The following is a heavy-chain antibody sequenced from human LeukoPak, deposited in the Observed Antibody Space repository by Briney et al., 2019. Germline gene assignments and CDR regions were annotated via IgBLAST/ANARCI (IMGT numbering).Heavy chain of an antibody. J-gene: IGHJ4*02. Sequence: SQTLSLTCAISGDSVSSNSAAWNWIRQSPSRGLEWLGRTYYRSKWYNDYAVSVKSRITINPDTSKNQFSLQLNSVTPEDTAVYYCARSPPELRMSEGGAFDYWGQGTLVTVSS. D-gene: IGHD1-7*01. V-gene: IGHV6-1*01. CDR1: GDSVSSNSAA. CDR3: ARSPPELRMSEGGAFDY. CDR2: TYYRSKWYN.